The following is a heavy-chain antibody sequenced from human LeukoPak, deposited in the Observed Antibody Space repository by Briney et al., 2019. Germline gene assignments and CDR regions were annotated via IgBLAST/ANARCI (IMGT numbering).Heavy chain of an antibody. D-gene: IGHD3-22*01. Sequence: GGSLRLSCAASGFTFSSYAMSWVRPAPGKGLEWVSAIRGSGGSTYYADSVKGRFTISRDNSKNTLYLQMNSLRAEDTAVYYCAKVSRYDSSGYYYVTGYFDYWGQGTLVTVSS. CDR2: IRGSGGST. V-gene: IGHV3-23*01. CDR1: GFTFSSYA. J-gene: IGHJ4*02. CDR3: AKVSRYDSSGYYYVTGYFDY.